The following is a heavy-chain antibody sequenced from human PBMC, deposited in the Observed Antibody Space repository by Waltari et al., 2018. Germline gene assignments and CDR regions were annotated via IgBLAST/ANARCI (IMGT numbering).Heavy chain of an antibody. CDR2: ISYNGAT. Sequence: QLQLQESGPGLVKPSETLSLTCSVSGGSITSTKHYWGWIRQPPGQGLEWIGTISYNGATYNSPSLRGRFTVSIDPSMNQLSLKLGSVTAADTAVYYCATYIGASVGTAAFDVWGQGTMVTVSS. CDR3: ATYIGASVGTAAFDV. J-gene: IGHJ3*01. CDR1: GGSITSTKHY. V-gene: IGHV4-39*01. D-gene: IGHD1-1*01.